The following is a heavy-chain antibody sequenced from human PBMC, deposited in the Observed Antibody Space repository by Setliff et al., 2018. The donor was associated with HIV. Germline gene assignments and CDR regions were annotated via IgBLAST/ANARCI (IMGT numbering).Heavy chain of an antibody. J-gene: IGHJ6*03. D-gene: IGHD3-3*01. CDR1: GYTFTNYA. V-gene: IGHV1-3*03. Sequence: ASVKVSCKASGYTFTNYAMHWVRQAPGQRLEWMGWIDAGNRNTEYSQEFQGRVTITRDTSASTAYMELSSLRSEDTAVYYCARDGHYNFWSGYGYYYYHMDVWGKGTTVTVSS. CDR3: ARDGHYNFWSGYGYYYYHMDV. CDR2: IDAGNRNT.